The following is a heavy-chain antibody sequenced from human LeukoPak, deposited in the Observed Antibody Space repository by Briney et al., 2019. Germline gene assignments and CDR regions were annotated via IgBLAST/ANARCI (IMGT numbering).Heavy chain of an antibody. CDR3: ARDAEVLWFGELSTTPDY. V-gene: IGHV1-2*06. Sequence: ASVKVSCKASGYTFTGYYMHWVRQAPGQGPEWMGRINPNSGGTNYAQKFQGRVTMTRDTSISTAYMELSRLRSDDTAVYYCARDAEVLWFGELSTTPDYWGQGTLVTVSS. D-gene: IGHD3-10*01. J-gene: IGHJ4*02. CDR2: INPNSGGT. CDR1: GYTFTGYY.